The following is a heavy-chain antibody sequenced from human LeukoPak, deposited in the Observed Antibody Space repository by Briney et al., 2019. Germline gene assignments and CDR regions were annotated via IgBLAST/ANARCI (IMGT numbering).Heavy chain of an antibody. CDR2: ISYGGSNK. CDR1: GFTFSSYG. J-gene: IGHJ6*02. V-gene: IGHV3-30*18. D-gene: IGHD3-9*01. Sequence: PGGSLRLSCAASGFTFSSYGMHWVRQAPGKGLEWVAVISYGGSNKYYADSVKGRFTISRDNSKNTLYLQMNSLRAEDTAVYYCAKVFGRYFDNYGMDVWGQGTTVTVSS. CDR3: AKVFGRYFDNYGMDV.